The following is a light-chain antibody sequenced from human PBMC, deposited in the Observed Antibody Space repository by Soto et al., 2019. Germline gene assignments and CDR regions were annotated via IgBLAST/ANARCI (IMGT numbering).Light chain of an antibody. CDR3: QQFNDYP. CDR1: QGIASF. Sequence: GDRVTITCRASQGIASFLAWYQQKPGKAPKVLIYAASTLQSGVPSRFSGSGSGTEFTLTISSLQPEDFATYYCQQFNDYPFGGGTKVEIK. V-gene: IGKV1-9*01. CDR2: AAS. J-gene: IGKJ4*01.